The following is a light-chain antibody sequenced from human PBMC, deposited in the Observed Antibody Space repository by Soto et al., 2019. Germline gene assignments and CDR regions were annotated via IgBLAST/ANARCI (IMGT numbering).Light chain of an antibody. CDR1: QSVSGF. J-gene: IGKJ5*01. Sequence: EVVLTQSPATLSLSPGESATLSCSADQSVSGFLGWYQQKLGRAPRLLIHDTSNRATGVPARFSGSGSGTDFTLTISSLEREYFGVYYCQQRGSWPPTFGEGTRLEMK. V-gene: IGKV3-11*01. CDR2: DTS. CDR3: QQRGSWPPT.